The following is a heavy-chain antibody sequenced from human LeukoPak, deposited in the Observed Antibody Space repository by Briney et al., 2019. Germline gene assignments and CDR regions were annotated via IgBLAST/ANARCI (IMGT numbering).Heavy chain of an antibody. D-gene: IGHD3-3*01. CDR1: GGSISSYY. CDR3: AVDFGSHRVVY. Sequence: SETLSLTCTVSGGSISSYYWSWIRQPPGKGLEWIGYIYYSGSTNYNPSLKSRVTISVDTSKNQYSLRLSSVTAADTALYYCAVDFGSHRVVYWGQGSLVTVSS. J-gene: IGHJ4*01. CDR2: IYYSGST. V-gene: IGHV4-59*08.